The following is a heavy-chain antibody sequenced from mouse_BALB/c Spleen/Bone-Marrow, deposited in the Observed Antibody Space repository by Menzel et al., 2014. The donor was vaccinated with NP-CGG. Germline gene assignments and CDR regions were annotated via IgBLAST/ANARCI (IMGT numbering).Heavy chain of an antibody. CDR1: GYSITSDYA. CDR3: AGSADWYFDV. Sequence: VQLKESGPGLVKPSQSLSLTCTVTGYSITSDYAWNWIRQFPGNKLEWMDYISYSGSTSYNPSLKSRISITRDTSKNQFFLQLNSVTAEDTATYYCAGSADWYFDVWGAGTTVTVSS. V-gene: IGHV3-2*02. J-gene: IGHJ1*01. CDR2: ISYSGST.